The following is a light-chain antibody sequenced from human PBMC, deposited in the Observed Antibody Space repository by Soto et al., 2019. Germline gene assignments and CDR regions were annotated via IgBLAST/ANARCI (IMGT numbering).Light chain of an antibody. V-gene: IGLV2-8*01. CDR2: EFS. CDR3: SSYVGNNNHHA. Sequence: QSVLTQPPSASGSPGQSVTVSCTGTSSDVGFYDYVSWYQQHPGKAPKLIIYEFSKRPSGVPDRFSGSKSGNSASLTVSGLQAEDDADYYCSSYVGNNNHHAFGTGTKVTVL. CDR1: SSDVGFYDY. J-gene: IGLJ1*01.